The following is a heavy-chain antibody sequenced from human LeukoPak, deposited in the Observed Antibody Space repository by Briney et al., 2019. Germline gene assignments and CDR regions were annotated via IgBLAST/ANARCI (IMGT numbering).Heavy chain of an antibody. D-gene: IGHD6-19*01. Sequence: GGSLRLSCAASGFTFSDYYMSWIRQAPGKGLEWVSYISSSGSTIYYADSVKGRFTISRDNAKNSLYLQMNSLRAEDTAVYYCARRPHSSGPRPFFDYWGQGTLVTVSS. J-gene: IGHJ4*02. V-gene: IGHV3-11*01. CDR3: ARRPHSSGPRPFFDY. CDR2: ISSSGSTI. CDR1: GFTFSDYY.